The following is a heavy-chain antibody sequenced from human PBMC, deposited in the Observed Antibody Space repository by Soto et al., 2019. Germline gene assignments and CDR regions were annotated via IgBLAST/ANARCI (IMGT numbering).Heavy chain of an antibody. CDR3: ARGVGGIYYDFNLFGP. D-gene: IGHD3-22*01. CDR1: GYTFTRYA. Sequence: QVQLVQSGAEVKKPGASVKVSCKASGYTFTRYAMHWVRQAPGQRLEWMGWINAGNDNTKYSQKYQGRVTITRDTSASTAYMELSSLRSEDTAVYYCARGVGGIYYDFNLFGPWGQGTLVAVSS. J-gene: IGHJ5*02. CDR2: INAGNDNT. V-gene: IGHV1-3*01.